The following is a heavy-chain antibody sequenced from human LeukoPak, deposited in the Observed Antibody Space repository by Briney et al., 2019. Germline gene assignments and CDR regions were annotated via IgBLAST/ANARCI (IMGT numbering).Heavy chain of an antibody. V-gene: IGHV4-39*07. CDR2: IYDSGST. CDR3: ARGDYGDDSPFDY. CDR1: GGSIRSSYYY. J-gene: IGHJ4*02. Sequence: SETLSLTCTVSGGSIRSSYYYWGWIRQPPGKGLEWIGSIYDSGSTYYNPSLKSRVTISVDTSKNQFSLKLSSVTAADTAVYYCARGDYGDDSPFDYWGQGTLVTVSS. D-gene: IGHD4-17*01.